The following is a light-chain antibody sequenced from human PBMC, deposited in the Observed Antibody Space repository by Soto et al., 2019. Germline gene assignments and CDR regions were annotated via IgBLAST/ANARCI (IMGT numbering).Light chain of an antibody. J-gene: IGLJ2*01. CDR1: SSDVGTYNL. CDR2: EGS. CDR3: CSYAGSSTLGV. Sequence: QSALTQPAAVSGSPGQSITISCTGTSSDVGTYNLVSWYQQHPGKAPKLMIYEGSKRPSGVSTRFSGSKSGNTASLTISGLQAEDDADYYCCSYAGSSTLGVFGGGTKLTVL. V-gene: IGLV2-23*01.